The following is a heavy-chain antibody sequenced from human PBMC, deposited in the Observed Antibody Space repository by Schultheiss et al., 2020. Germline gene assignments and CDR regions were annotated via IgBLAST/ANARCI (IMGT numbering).Heavy chain of an antibody. J-gene: IGHJ4*02. CDR1: GFTFSSYG. Sequence: SLKISCAASGFTFSSYGMHWVRQAPGKGLEWVAVISYDGSNKYYADSVKGRFTISRDNSKNTLYLQMNSLRAEDTAVYYCAKDSFDYWGQGTLVTVSS. V-gene: IGHV3-30*18. CDR3: AKDSFDY. CDR2: ISYDGSNK.